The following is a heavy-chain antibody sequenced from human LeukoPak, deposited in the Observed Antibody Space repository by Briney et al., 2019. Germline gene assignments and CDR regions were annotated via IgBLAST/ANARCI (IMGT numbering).Heavy chain of an antibody. D-gene: IGHD4-23*01. CDR1: GGSISSGGYY. V-gene: IGHV4-30-2*01. CDR3: TRVSRIDYGGNPEGDV. CDR2: IYHSGST. J-gene: IGHJ6*04. Sequence: SETLSLTCTVSGGSISSGGYYWSWIRQPPGKGLEWIGYIYHSGSTYYNPSLKSRVTISVDRSKNQFSLKLSSVTTADTAVYYCTRVSRIDYGGNPEGDVWSKGTTVIVSS.